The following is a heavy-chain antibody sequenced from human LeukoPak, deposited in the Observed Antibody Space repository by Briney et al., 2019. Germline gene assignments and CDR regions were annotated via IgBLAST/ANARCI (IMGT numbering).Heavy chain of an antibody. CDR3: AKGGAGNWKYYFEY. V-gene: IGHV1-18*01. CDR1: GYTFTSYG. CDR2: ISAYNGNT. J-gene: IGHJ4*02. Sequence: ASVKVSCKASGYTFTSYGISWVRQAPGQGLEWMGWISAYNGNTNYAQKLQGRVTMTTDTSTSTAYMELRSLRSDDTAVYYCAKGGAGNWKYYFEYWGQGTQVTVSS. D-gene: IGHD6-19*01.